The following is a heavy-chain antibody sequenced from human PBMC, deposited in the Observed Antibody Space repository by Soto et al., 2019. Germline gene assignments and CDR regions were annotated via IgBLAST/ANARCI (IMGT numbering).Heavy chain of an antibody. CDR1: GGSFSGYY. J-gene: IGHJ6*02. V-gene: IGHV4-34*01. CDR2: INHSGST. Sequence: SETLSLTCAVYGGSFSGYYWSWIRQPPGKGLEWIGEINHSGSTNYNPSLKSRVTISVDTSKNQFSLKLSSVTAADTAVYYCARGLGYSSSSPPHYYGMDVWGQGTTVTVSS. CDR3: ARGLGYSSSSPPHYYGMDV. D-gene: IGHD6-6*01.